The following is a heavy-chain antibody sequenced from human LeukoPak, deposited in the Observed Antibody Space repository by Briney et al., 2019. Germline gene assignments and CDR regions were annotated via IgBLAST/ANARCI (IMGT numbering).Heavy chain of an antibody. CDR1: GYTFTSYG. Sequence: ASVKVSCKASGYTFTSYGISWVRQAPGQGLEWMGWISAYNGNTNYAQKLQGRVTMTTDTSTSTAYMELRSLRSDDTAVYYCAMRVGAPEDLAGAADFDYWAREPWSPSPQ. J-gene: IGHJ4*02. CDR3: AMRVGAPEDLAGAADFDY. D-gene: IGHD6-19*01. V-gene: IGHV1-18*01. CDR2: ISAYNGNT.